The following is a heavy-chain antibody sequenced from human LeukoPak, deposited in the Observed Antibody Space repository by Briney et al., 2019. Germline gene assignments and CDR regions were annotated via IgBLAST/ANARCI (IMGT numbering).Heavy chain of an antibody. Sequence: GGSLRLSCAASGFTFSSYGMHWVRQAPGKGLEWVAFIRYDGNNKYYADSVKGRFTISRDNSKNTLYLQMNSLRAEDTAVYYCARDSRYYYDSSGYYLFDYWGQGTLVTVSS. CDR1: GFTFSSYG. CDR2: IRYDGNNK. J-gene: IGHJ4*02. CDR3: ARDSRYYYDSSGYYLFDY. V-gene: IGHV3-30*02. D-gene: IGHD3-22*01.